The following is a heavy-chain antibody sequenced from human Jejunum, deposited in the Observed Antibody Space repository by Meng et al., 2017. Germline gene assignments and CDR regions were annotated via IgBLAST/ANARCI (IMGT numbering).Heavy chain of an antibody. CDR3: ARGVRGSPDY. D-gene: IGHD3-10*02. Sequence: EVEPVESGGGLFQPGGSLRVSCAVSGFTFSDYWMHWVRQAPGKGLMWVSHISTDESTTTYADSVKGRFTISRDNAKNTMYLEMNSLRAEDTALYYCARGVRGSPDYWGQGTLVTVSS. J-gene: IGHJ4*02. CDR2: ISTDESTT. CDR1: GFTFSDYW. V-gene: IGHV3-74*03.